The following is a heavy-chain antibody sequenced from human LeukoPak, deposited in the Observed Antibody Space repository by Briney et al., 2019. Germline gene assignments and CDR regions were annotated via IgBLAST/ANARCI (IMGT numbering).Heavy chain of an antibody. CDR2: ISYDGSNK. D-gene: IGHD3-22*01. CDR3: AKQADYYDSSGRDDYFDY. Sequence: PGGSLRLSCAASGFTFSSYGMHWVRQAPGKGLEWVAVISYDGSNKYYADSVKGRFTISRDNSKNTLYLQMNSLRAEDTAVYYCAKQADYYDSSGRDDYFDYWGQGTLVTVYS. J-gene: IGHJ4*02. CDR1: GFTFSSYG. V-gene: IGHV3-30*18.